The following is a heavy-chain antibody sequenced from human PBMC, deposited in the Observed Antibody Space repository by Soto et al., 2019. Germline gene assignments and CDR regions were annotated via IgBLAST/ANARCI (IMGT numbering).Heavy chain of an antibody. CDR3: AGTIQIPYYHGMDV. V-gene: IGHV1-18*01. CDR2: ISAYNGNT. J-gene: IGHJ6*02. CDR1: GYTFTSYG. Sequence: QVQLVQSGAEVKKPGASVKVSCKASGYTFTSYGISWVRQAPGQGLEWMGWISAYNGNTNYAQKLQGRVTMTTDTSTSTAYMELSSLGSEDTALYYCAGTIQIPYYHGMDVWGQGTTVTVSS. D-gene: IGHD1-1*01.